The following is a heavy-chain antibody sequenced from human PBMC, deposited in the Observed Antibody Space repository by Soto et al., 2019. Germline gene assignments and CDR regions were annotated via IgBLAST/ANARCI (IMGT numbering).Heavy chain of an antibody. CDR2: INHSGST. Sequence: QVQLQQWGAGLLKPSETLSLTCAVYGGSFSGYYWSWIRQPPGKGLEWIGEINHSGSTNYNPSLKSRVTISVDTSKNQFSLKLSSVTAADTAVYYCARGRGCRSSSPPSSDYWGQGTLVTVSS. J-gene: IGHJ4*02. CDR1: GGSFSGYY. V-gene: IGHV4-34*01. D-gene: IGHD6-13*01. CDR3: ARGRGCRSSSPPSSDY.